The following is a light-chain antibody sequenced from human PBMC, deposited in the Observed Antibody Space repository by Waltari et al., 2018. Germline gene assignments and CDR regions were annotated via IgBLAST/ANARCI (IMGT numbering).Light chain of an antibody. Sequence: YQQYPGKVPKLLIYDVTNRPSGVSNRFSGSKSGSTTSLTISGLQAEDEADYYCSSYRSSSTLVVFGGGTKLIVL. J-gene: IGLJ2*01. CDR3: SSYRSSSTLVV. CDR2: DVT. V-gene: IGLV2-14*03.